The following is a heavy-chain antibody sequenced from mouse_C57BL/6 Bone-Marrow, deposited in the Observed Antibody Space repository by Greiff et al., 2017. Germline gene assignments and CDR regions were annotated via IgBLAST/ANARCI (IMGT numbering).Heavy chain of an antibody. CDR3: ARGSNFNAMDY. J-gene: IGHJ4*01. CDR1: GYTFTSYG. Sequence: VQGVESGAELARPGASVKLSCKASGYTFTSYGISWVKQRTGQGLEWIGEIYPRSGNTYYNEKFKGKATLTADKSSSTAYMELRSLTSEDSAVYFCARGSNFNAMDYWGQGTSVTVSS. CDR2: IYPRSGNT. V-gene: IGHV1-81*01. D-gene: IGHD2-5*01.